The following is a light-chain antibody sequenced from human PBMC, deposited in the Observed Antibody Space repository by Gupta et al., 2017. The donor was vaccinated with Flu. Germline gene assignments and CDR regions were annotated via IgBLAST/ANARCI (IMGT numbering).Light chain of an antibody. Sequence: DIRMTQSPPPLSASVGARVTIPCQASQDIRSYLNWYQQKPGTAPTLLIYDASHLETAIASRISPSGCGKGFAFTISSLKLENLAPEDSPHYYYLHANTFGEGTQVEIK. J-gene: IGKJ5*01. V-gene: IGKV1-33*01. CDR2: DAS. CDR3: PHYYYLHANT. CDR1: QDIRSY.